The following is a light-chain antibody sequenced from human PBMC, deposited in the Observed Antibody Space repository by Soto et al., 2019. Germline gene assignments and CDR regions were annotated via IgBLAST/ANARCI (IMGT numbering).Light chain of an antibody. CDR1: SSDVGGYNY. J-gene: IGLJ1*01. V-gene: IGLV2-14*01. CDR3: RSYTNSDTLV. CDR2: DVS. Sequence: QSVLTQPASVSGSPGQSITISCTGTSSDVGGYNYVSWYQQYPGKAPKLMIYDVSNRPSGVSDRFSGSKSGNTASLTISGLQAEDEADYYCRSYTNSDTLVFGTGNKVTDL.